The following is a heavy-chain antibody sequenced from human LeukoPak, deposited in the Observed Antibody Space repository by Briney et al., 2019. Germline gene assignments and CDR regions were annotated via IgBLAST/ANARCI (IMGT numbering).Heavy chain of an antibody. J-gene: IGHJ4*02. Sequence: PSETLSLTCTVSGVSISSSNSYWGWIRQPPGKGLEWIGSIYYSGNTYYNPSLKSRVTISVDTSKNQFSLKLSSVTAADTAVYYCASGYSYGYGFDYWGQGTLVTVSS. D-gene: IGHD5-18*01. CDR1: GVSISSSNSY. CDR3: ASGYSYGYGFDY. CDR2: IYYSGNT. V-gene: IGHV4-39*07.